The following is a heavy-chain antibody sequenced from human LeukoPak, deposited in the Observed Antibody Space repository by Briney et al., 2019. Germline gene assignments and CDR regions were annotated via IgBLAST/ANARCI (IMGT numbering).Heavy chain of an antibody. CDR2: ISGSGGST. CDR1: GFTFSSYG. J-gene: IGHJ4*02. Sequence: GGSLRLSCAASGFTFSSYGMHWVRQAPGKGLEWVSAISGSGGSTYYADSVKGRFTISRDNSKNTLYLQMNSLRAEDTAVYYCAKAPQWLVPIYFDYWGQGTLVTVSS. CDR3: AKAPQWLVPIYFDY. V-gene: IGHV3-23*01. D-gene: IGHD6-19*01.